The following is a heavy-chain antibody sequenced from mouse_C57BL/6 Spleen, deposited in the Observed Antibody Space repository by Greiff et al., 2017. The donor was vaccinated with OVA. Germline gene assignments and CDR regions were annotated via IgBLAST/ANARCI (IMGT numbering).Heavy chain of an antibody. CDR3: ARSMVTTAY. D-gene: IGHD2-2*01. CDR2: INPNNGGT. CDR1: GYTFTDYY. V-gene: IGHV1-26*01. J-gene: IGHJ3*01. Sequence: VQLQQSGPELVKPGASVKISCKASGYTFTDYYMNWVKQSPGQSLEWIGDINPNNGGTSYKQKFKGKATLTADKSSSTAYMELRSLTSEDSAVYYCARSMVTTAYWGQGTLVTVSA.